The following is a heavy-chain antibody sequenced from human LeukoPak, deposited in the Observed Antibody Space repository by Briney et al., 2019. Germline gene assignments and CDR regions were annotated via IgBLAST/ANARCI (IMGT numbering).Heavy chain of an antibody. J-gene: IGHJ4*02. Sequence: KPSETLSLTCTVSGGSISSYYWSWIRQPPGKGLEWIGYIYYSGSTNYNPSLKSRVTISVDTSKNQFSLKLSSVTAADTAVYYCARLGRIVVVPGFDYWGQGTLVTVSS. CDR1: GGSISSYY. D-gene: IGHD2-2*01. CDR2: IYYSGST. CDR3: ARLGRIVVVPGFDY. V-gene: IGHV4-59*08.